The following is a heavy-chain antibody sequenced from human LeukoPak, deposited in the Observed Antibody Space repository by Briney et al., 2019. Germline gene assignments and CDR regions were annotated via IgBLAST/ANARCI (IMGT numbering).Heavy chain of an antibody. CDR3: ARTTRAGLHDY. Sequence: PETLSLTCLVSGASVSTEYWSWFRPPPGRRLEWIGYIYERGTTDYNPSPNSRVTVSVDTSKNRFSLNLRSVTAADTAVYYCARTTRAGLHDYWGPGTLVTVSS. D-gene: IGHD1-1*01. CDR1: GASVSTEY. J-gene: IGHJ4*02. V-gene: IGHV4-59*02. CDR2: IYERGTT.